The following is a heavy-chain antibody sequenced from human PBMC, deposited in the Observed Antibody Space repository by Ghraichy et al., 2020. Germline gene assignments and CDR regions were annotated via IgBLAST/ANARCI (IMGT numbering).Heavy chain of an antibody. D-gene: IGHD1-1*01. CDR3: AKGNDFTVEALDY. V-gene: IGHV3-9*01. CDR1: GFTFDDYA. CDR2: ISWNSGSI. J-gene: IGHJ4*02. Sequence: GGSLRLSCAASGFTFDDYAMHWVRQAPGKGLEWVSGISWNSGSIGYADSVKGRFTISRDNAKNSLYLQMNSLRAEDTALYYCAKGNDFTVEALDYWGQGTLVTVSS.